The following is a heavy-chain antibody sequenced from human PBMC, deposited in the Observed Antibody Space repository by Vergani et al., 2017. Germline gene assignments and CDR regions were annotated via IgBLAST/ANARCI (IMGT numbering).Heavy chain of an antibody. CDR3: AREAIGVYYDFWSGYYQHWYFEL. D-gene: IGHD3-3*01. CDR1: GFTFSSYG. V-gene: IGHV3-33*08. Sequence: QVQLVESGGGVVQPGRSLRLSCAASGFTFSSYGMHWVRQAPGKGLEWVAVIWYDGSNKYYADSVKGRFTISRDNSKNTLYLQMNSLRAEDTAVYYCAREAIGVYYDFWSGYYQHWYFELWGRGTLVTVSS. CDR2: IWYDGSNK. J-gene: IGHJ2*01.